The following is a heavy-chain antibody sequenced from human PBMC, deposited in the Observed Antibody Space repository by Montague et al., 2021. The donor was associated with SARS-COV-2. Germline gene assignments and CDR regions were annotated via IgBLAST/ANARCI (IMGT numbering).Heavy chain of an antibody. V-gene: IGHV4-34*01. CDR2: INQSGDI. J-gene: IGHJ6*02. CDR1: GFIFSNFA. D-gene: IGHD2-8*02. Sequence: LRLSCAASGFIFSNFAFHWFRQPPGEGLQWIGEINQSGDINYNPSLTSRVTISVDTSRNQFSLTLTSVTAPDTAVYFCARGQQGDNMVLVVIGFYYYMDVWGQGTTVTVSS. CDR3: ARGQQGDNMVLVVIGFYYYMDV.